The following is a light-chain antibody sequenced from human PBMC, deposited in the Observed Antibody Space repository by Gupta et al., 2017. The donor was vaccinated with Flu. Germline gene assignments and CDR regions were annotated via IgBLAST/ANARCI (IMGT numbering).Light chain of an antibody. J-gene: IGKJ5*01. V-gene: IGKV3-15*01. Sequence: PATLSVSPGERATLSCRASESVSNNLAWFQQKHGQAPRLLIFGASCRGTGIPDRFSGSGSGTEFTLTISGLQSEDFAVYYCQQYQNWARTFGQGTRLEIK. CDR1: ESVSNN. CDR2: GAS. CDR3: QQYQNWART.